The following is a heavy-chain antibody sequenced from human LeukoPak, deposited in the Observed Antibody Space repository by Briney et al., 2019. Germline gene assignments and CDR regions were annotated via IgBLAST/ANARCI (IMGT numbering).Heavy chain of an antibody. D-gene: IGHD3-16*01. V-gene: IGHV3-30*19. CDR3: AREELGSSLGFDP. J-gene: IGHJ5*02. CDR2: ISFDGSNK. Sequence: GGSLRLSCAASGFTFSSYGMHWVRQPPGKGLEWVAVISFDGSNKYYADSVKGRFTISRDNSKNTLYLQMNSLRAEDTAVYYCAREELGSSLGFDPWGQGTLVTVSS. CDR1: GFTFSSYG.